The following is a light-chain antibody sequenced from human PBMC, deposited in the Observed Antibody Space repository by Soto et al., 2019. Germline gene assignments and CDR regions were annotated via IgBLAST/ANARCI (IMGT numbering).Light chain of an antibody. CDR1: QSVNNDY. V-gene: IGKV3-20*01. J-gene: IGKJ1*01. CDR2: GAS. CDR3: QQYDNSPRWT. Sequence: EMVLTQSPGILSLSPGERATLSCRASQSVNNDYLAWYQQKPGQAPRLLIYGASNRATGIPDRISGSGSGTDFTLTISRLEREDFAVYYCQQYDNSPRWTFGQGTKVEIK.